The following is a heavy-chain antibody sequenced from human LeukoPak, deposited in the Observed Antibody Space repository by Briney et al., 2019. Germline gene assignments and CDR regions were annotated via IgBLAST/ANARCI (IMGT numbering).Heavy chain of an antibody. Sequence: GGSLRLSCAASGFTFSNAWMSWVRQAPGKGLEWVGRIKSKTDGGTTDYAAPVKGRFTISRDDSKNTLYLQMNSLKTEDTAAYYCTTGAAGRPYYFDYWGQGTLVTVSS. D-gene: IGHD6-13*01. CDR3: TTGAAGRPYYFDY. V-gene: IGHV3-15*01. CDR1: GFTFSNAW. CDR2: IKSKTDGGTT. J-gene: IGHJ4*02.